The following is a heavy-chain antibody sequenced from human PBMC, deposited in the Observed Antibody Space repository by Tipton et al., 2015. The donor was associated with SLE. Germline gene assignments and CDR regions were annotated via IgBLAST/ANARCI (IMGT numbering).Heavy chain of an antibody. CDR1: GDSIISSSYY. V-gene: IGHV4-39*01. CDR3: ARRGYFDY. J-gene: IGHJ4*02. Sequence: TLSLTCTVSGDSIISSSYYWGWIRQPPGKGLEWIGSMYYSGSTYYNPSLKSRVTISRDNAKNSLYLQMNSLRAEDTAVYYCARRGYFDYWGQGTLVTVSS. CDR2: MYYSGST. D-gene: IGHD3-10*01.